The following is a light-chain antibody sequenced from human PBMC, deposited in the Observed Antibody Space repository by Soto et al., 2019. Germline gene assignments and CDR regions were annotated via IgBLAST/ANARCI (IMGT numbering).Light chain of an antibody. V-gene: IGKV1-17*02. Sequence: DIQMTQSPSSLSASVGDRVTITFRASEDIRSDLGWYQQRPGRAPKRLIYATFTLQSGVPSRFSGSRSGTEFTLTISNLQPEDFATYDCLQCNSYPRTFGQGTKVEI. J-gene: IGKJ1*01. CDR2: ATF. CDR1: EDIRSD. CDR3: LQCNSYPRT.